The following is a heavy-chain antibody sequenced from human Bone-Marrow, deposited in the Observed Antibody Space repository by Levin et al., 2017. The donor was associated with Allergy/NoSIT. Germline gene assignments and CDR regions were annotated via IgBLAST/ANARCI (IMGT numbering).Heavy chain of an antibody. CDR1: GGSISSYY. Sequence: SETLSLTCTVSGGSISSYYWSWIRQPPGKGLEWIGYIYYSGSTNYNPSLKSRVTISVDTSKNQFSLKLSSVTAADTAVYYCARHGYYYGSGSSNWFDPWGQGTLVTVSS. V-gene: IGHV4-59*08. CDR2: IYYSGST. J-gene: IGHJ5*02. D-gene: IGHD3-10*01. CDR3: ARHGYYYGSGSSNWFDP.